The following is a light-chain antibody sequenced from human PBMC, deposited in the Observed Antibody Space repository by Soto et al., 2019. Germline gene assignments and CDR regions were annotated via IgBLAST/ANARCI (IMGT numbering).Light chain of an antibody. CDR3: CSYRNSSTYV. J-gene: IGLJ1*01. Sequence: QSALTQPASVSGSPGQSITISCTGTSNDVGGYNYVSWYQQHPGKAPKVMIYEVSNRPSGVSNRFSGSKSGNTASLTISGLQGDDEADYYCCSYRNSSTYVFGTGTKLTVL. CDR2: EVS. CDR1: SNDVGGYNY. V-gene: IGLV2-14*01.